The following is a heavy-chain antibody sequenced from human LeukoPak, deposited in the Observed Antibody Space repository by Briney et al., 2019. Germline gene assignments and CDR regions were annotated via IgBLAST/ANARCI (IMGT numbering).Heavy chain of an antibody. D-gene: IGHD3-3*02. CDR2: INPDSGGT. CDR1: GYTGNY. CDR3: ARLLGPTNLLALDY. Sequence: ASVKVSCKASGYTGNYLHWVRQAPGQGLEWIGWINPDSGGTKYAQKFQGRVTMTRDTSISTVYMELSRLRFDDTAVYYCARLLGPTNLLALDYWGQGTLVTVSS. J-gene: IGHJ4*02. V-gene: IGHV1-2*02.